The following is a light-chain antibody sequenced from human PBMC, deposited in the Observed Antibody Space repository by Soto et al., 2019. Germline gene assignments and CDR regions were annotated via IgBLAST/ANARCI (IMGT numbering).Light chain of an antibody. J-gene: IGKJ4*01. CDR1: QRVSSN. CDR3: QQYTNWPSLT. V-gene: IGKV3-15*01. Sequence: EIVMTQSPATLSVSPGERATLSCRASQRVSSNLAGYQQKPGQAPRLLIYGASTRATGIPARFSGSGSGTEFTLTISSLQYEDFAVYYCQQYTNWPSLTFGGGTKVEIK. CDR2: GAS.